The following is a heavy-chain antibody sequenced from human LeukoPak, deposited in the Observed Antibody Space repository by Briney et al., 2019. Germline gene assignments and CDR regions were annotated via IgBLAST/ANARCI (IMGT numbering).Heavy chain of an antibody. D-gene: IGHD5-18*01. CDR1: GFTFSSYG. CDR2: ISYDGSNK. V-gene: IGHV3-30*03. Sequence: GGSLRLSCAASGFTFSSYGMHRVRQAPGKGLERVAVISYDGSNKYYADSVKGRFTISRDNSKNTLYLQMNSLRAEDTAVYYCARPNVDTASLDYWGQGTLVTVSS. CDR3: ARPNVDTASLDY. J-gene: IGHJ4*02.